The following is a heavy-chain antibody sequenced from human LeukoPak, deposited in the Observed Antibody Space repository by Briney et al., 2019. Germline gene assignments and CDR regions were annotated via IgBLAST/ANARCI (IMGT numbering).Heavy chain of an antibody. CDR1: GFTFDDYG. D-gene: IGHD2/OR15-2a*01. CDR2: INWNGGST. CDR3: ARFLTVAVVPQRVDC. J-gene: IGHJ4*02. Sequence: PGGSLRLSCAASGFTFDDYGMSWVRQAPGKGLEWVSGINWNGGSTGYADSVKGRFTISRDNAKNSLYLQMNSLRAEDTAVYYCARFLTVAVVPQRVDCWGQGTLVTVSS. V-gene: IGHV3-20*04.